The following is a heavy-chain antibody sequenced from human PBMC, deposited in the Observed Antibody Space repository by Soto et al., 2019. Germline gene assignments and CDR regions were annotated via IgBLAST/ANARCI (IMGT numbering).Heavy chain of an antibody. D-gene: IGHD1-26*01. Sequence: GGSLRLSCLASGFIFSSYAMHWVRQAPGKGLEWVAVITYDGINGYYADSVRGRFAISRDNSKNTLYLQMNSLRPEDTAVYYCARAFSGSYPNFDYWGQGTLVTVSS. CDR3: ARAFSGSYPNFDY. CDR1: GFIFSSYA. V-gene: IGHV3-30*09. CDR2: ITYDGING. J-gene: IGHJ4*02.